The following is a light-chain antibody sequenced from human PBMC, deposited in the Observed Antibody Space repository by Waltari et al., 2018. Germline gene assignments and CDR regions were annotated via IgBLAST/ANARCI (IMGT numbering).Light chain of an antibody. V-gene: IGKV1-5*03. CDR3: QQYNSYSLST. CDR2: KAS. Sequence: DIQMTQSPSTLSASVGDRVTITCRASQSISRWLAWSQQKPGKAPKLLIYKASSLESGVPSRFSGSGSGTEFTLTISSLQPDDFATYYCQQYNSYSLSTFGPGTKVDIK. CDR1: QSISRW. J-gene: IGKJ3*01.